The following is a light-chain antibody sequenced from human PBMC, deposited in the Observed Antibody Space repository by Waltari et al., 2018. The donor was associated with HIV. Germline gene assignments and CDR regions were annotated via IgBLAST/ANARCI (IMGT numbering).Light chain of an antibody. CDR3: STWDDSLNGRV. CDR1: SSNIGSRS. Sequence: QSVLTQPPSASGTPGQWVTISFSGSSSNIGSRSVNWYQQLPGTATKLLIYSDNQRPAGVPDRLSGSKSGTSASLVISGLQFEDEADYYFSTWDDSLNGRVFGGGTKLTVL. J-gene: IGLJ3*02. CDR2: SDN. V-gene: IGLV1-44*01.